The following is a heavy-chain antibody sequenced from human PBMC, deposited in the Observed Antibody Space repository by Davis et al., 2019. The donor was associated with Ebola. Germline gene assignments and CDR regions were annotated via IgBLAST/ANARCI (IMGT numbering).Heavy chain of an antibody. J-gene: IGHJ6*02. D-gene: IGHD6-13*01. CDR2: IRSKANSYAT. V-gene: IGHV3-73*01. Sequence: PGGSLRLSCAASGFTFSGSAMHWVRQASGKGLEWVGRIRSKANSYATAYAASVKGRFTISRDDSKNTAYLQMNSLKTEDTAVYYCTRLAARAYYGMDVWGQGTTVTVSS. CDR3: TRLAARAYYGMDV. CDR1: GFTFSGSA.